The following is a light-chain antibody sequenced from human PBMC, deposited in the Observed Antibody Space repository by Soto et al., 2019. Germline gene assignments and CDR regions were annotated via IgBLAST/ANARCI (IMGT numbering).Light chain of an antibody. CDR2: GAS. Sequence: EIVLTHSPGTLSLSPGERATLSCMASQSVSSSYLAWYQQKPGQAPRLLIYGASSRATGIPDRFSGSGSGTDFTLTISRLEPEDFEVYYCQQYGSSLFTFGPGTKVDIK. CDR1: QSVSSSY. CDR3: QQYGSSLFT. J-gene: IGKJ3*01. V-gene: IGKV3-20*01.